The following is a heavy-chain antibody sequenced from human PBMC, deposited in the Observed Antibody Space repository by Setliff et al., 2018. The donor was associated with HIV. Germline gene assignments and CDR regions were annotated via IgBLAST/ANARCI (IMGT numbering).Heavy chain of an antibody. CDR2: IIPVFGTT. CDR3: AGEEAPDMVRGVINAFDF. Sequence: GASVKVSCKASGGTLNSYGISWVRQAPGQGLEWMGGIIPVFGTTNYAQKFQGRVTITADESTITAYMEPSSLKSEDTAMYYCAGEEAPDMVRGVINAFDFWGQGTMVTVSS. D-gene: IGHD3-10*01. V-gene: IGHV1-69*13. J-gene: IGHJ3*01. CDR1: GGTLNSYG.